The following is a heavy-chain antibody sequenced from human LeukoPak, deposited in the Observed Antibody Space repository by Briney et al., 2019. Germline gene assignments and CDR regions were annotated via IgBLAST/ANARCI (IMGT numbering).Heavy chain of an antibody. J-gene: IGHJ5*02. V-gene: IGHV3-23*01. Sequence: PGGSLRLSCAASGFIFSSYAMSWVRQAPGKGLEWVSTISGSGGSTYYADSVKGRFTISRDNSKNTVYLQMNSLRAEGTAVYYCARVDPAMNNWFDPWGQGTLVTVSS. CDR1: GFIFSSYA. D-gene: IGHD2-15*01. CDR3: ARVDPAMNNWFDP. CDR2: ISGSGGST.